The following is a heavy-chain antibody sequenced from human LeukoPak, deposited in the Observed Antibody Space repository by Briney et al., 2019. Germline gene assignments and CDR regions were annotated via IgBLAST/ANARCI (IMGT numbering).Heavy chain of an antibody. D-gene: IGHD2-21*02. CDR3: AKDHIVVVTAIPRAFDI. Sequence: PGGSLRLSCAASGFTFSSYAMSWVRQAPGKGLEWVSAISGSGGSTYYADSVKGRFTISRDNSKNTLYLQMNSLRAEDTAVYYCAKDHIVVVTAIPRAFDIWGQGTMVTVSS. V-gene: IGHV3-23*01. J-gene: IGHJ3*02. CDR1: GFTFSSYA. CDR2: ISGSGGST.